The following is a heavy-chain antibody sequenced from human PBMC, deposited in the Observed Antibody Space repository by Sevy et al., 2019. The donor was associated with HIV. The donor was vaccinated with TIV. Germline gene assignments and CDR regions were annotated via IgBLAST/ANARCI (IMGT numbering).Heavy chain of an antibody. CDR3: ARAPPVVVVPGAPSWFDP. CDR2: INHSGST. V-gene: IGHV4-34*01. D-gene: IGHD2-2*01. Sequence: SETLSLTCAVYGGSFSGYYWNWIRQSPGKGLEWIGEINHSGSTHYNPSLKRRVTISVDTSKNQFSLRLNSVTAADTAVYYCARAPPVVVVPGAPSWFDPWGQGTLVTVSS. J-gene: IGHJ5*02. CDR1: GGSFSGYY.